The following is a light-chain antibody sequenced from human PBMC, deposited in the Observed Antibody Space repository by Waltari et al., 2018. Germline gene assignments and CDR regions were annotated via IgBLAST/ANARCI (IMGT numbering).Light chain of an antibody. Sequence: SSVLTQPPSVSLAPGKTARITCGGNKIGVKSVKWYQQRPGQAPVVVIYDDSDRPSGIPERFSGSNSGNTATLTISGVEAGDEADYYCQVWDSSTDHVVFGGGTKLTVL. CDR2: DDS. CDR3: QVWDSSTDHVV. V-gene: IGLV3-21*01. CDR1: KIGVKS. J-gene: IGLJ2*01.